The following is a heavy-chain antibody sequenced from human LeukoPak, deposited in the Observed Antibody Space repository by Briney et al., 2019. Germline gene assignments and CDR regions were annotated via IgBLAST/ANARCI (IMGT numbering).Heavy chain of an antibody. CDR3: ARVLVISYYYYYMDV. V-gene: IGHV4-59*01. D-gene: IGHD3-22*01. J-gene: IGHJ6*03. CDR1: GGSISSYY. Sequence: SETLSLTCTVSGGSISSYYWSWIRQPPGKGLEWIGYIYYSGSTNYNPSLKSRVTISVDTSKNQFSLKLSSVTAADTAVYYCARVLVISYYYYYMDVWGKGTTVTVS. CDR2: IYYSGST.